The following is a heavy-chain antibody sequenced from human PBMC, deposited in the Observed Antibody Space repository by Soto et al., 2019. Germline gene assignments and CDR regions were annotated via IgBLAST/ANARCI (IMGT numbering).Heavy chain of an antibody. CDR3: ARDPSEGRVGNWFES. Sequence: GSLRLSCAASGXTFSRYGMNWLRQAPGKGLEWVASIISSTSYVYYADSVKGLFITSRDNAKNILYLEMYALRTEDTAVYYCARDPSEGRVGNWFESWGQGTLGTVSS. D-gene: IGHD2-2*01. CDR1: GXTFSRYG. J-gene: IGHJ5*01. CDR2: IISSTSYV. V-gene: IGHV3-21*01.